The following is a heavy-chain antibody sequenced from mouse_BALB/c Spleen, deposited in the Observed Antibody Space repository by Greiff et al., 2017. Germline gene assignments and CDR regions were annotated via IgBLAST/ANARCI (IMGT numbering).Heavy chain of an antibody. Sequence: QVQLKESGPGLVAPSQSLSITCTVSGFSLTSYGVHWVRQPPGKGLEWLGMIWGDGSTDYNSALKSRLSISKDNSKSQVFLKMNSLQTDDTARYYCARDRDYDGDAMDYWGQGTSVTVSS. CDR2: IWGDGST. D-gene: IGHD2-4*01. J-gene: IGHJ4*01. V-gene: IGHV2-6-7*01. CDR1: GFSLTSYG. CDR3: ARDRDYDGDAMDY.